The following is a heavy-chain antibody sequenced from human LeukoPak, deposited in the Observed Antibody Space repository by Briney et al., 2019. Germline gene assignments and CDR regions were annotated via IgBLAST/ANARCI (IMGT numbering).Heavy chain of an antibody. D-gene: IGHD6-6*01. J-gene: IGHJ4*02. CDR1: GYTFTSYY. Sequence: ASVKVSCKAFGYTFTSYYMHWVRQAPGQGLEWMGIINPSGGSTSYAQKFQGRVTMTRDTSTSTVYMELSSLRSEDTAVYYCARAGLYSSSSALAADYWGQGTLVTVSS. V-gene: IGHV1-46*01. CDR3: ARAGLYSSSSALAADY. CDR2: INPSGGST.